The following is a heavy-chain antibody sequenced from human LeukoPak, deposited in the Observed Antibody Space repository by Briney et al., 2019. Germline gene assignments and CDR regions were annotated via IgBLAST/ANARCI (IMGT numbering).Heavy chain of an antibody. Sequence: ASVKVSCRASGYTFNNYGITWVRQAPGQGLEWMGWISGYNGNTNYAQKLQGRVTMTTDTSTSTAYMELRSLRSDDTAVYYCARDRIAAARIKYFQHWGQGTLVTVSS. CDR1: GYTFNNYG. J-gene: IGHJ1*01. V-gene: IGHV1-18*01. CDR3: ARDRIAAARIKYFQH. D-gene: IGHD6-13*01. CDR2: ISGYNGNT.